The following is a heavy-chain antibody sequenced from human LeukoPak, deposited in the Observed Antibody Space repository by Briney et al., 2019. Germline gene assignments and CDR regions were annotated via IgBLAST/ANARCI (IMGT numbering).Heavy chain of an antibody. J-gene: IGHJ5*02. Sequence: SETLSLTCTVSGGSISSSSYYWGWIRQPPGKGLEWIGSIYYSGSTYYNPSLKSRVTISVDTSKNQFSLKLSSVTAADTAVYYCARPSGITGYGDYVNWFDPWGQGTLVTVSS. CDR3: ARPSGITGYGDYVNWFDP. CDR2: IYYSGST. V-gene: IGHV4-39*07. D-gene: IGHD4-17*01. CDR1: GGSISSSSYY.